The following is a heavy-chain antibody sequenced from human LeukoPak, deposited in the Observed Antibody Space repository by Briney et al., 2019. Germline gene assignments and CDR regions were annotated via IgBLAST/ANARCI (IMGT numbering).Heavy chain of an antibody. Sequence: GGSLRLSCVASGCTFSNAWMSWVRKAPIKGLEWVGSIKRKIDGETTDYAAPAKGRFTISRDDSKNTLYLQMNSLKTEDTAVYYCTSEDQGGFDYWGRGTLVTVSS. CDR2: IKRKIDGETT. J-gene: IGHJ4*02. D-gene: IGHD1-26*01. V-gene: IGHV3-15*01. CDR3: TSEDQGGFDY. CDR1: GCTFSNAW.